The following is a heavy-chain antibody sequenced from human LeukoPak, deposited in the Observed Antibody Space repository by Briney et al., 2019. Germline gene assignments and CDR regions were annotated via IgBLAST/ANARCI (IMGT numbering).Heavy chain of an antibody. CDR3: AREGRYYDSSGYCRTDYYFDY. J-gene: IGHJ4*02. V-gene: IGHV6-1*01. D-gene: IGHD3-22*01. CDR1: GDSVSSNSAA. CDR2: TYYRSKWYN. Sequence: SQTLSLTCAISGDSVSSNSAAWNWIRQSPSRGLEWLGRTYYRSKWYNDYAVSVKSRITINPDTSKNQFSLQLNSVTPEDTAVYYCAREGRYYDSSGYCRTDYYFDYWGQGTLVTVSS.